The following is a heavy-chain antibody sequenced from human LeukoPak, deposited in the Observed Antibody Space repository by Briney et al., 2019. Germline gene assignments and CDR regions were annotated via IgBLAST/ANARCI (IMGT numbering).Heavy chain of an antibody. V-gene: IGHV4-39*07. D-gene: IGHD2-15*01. CDR1: GGSISSSSYY. CDR2: INHSGST. J-gene: IGHJ4*02. CDR3: ARVVRTVAAATDNYFDY. Sequence: PSETLSLTCTVSGGSISSSSYYWSWIRQPPGKGLEWIGEINHSGSTNYNPSLKSRVTISADTSKNQFSLKLSSVTAADTAVYYCARVVRTVAAATDNYFDYWGQGTLVTVSS.